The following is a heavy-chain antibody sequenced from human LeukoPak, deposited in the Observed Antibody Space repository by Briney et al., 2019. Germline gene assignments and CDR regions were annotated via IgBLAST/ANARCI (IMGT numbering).Heavy chain of an antibody. CDR2: INHSGST. CDR3: ARLSGYPWADYGYYFDY. J-gene: IGHJ4*02. D-gene: IGHD4-17*01. Sequence: SETLSLTCAVYGGSFSGYYWSWIRQPPGKGLEWIGEINHSGSTNYNPSLKSRVTISVDTSKNQFSLKLSSVTAAHTAVYYCARLSGYPWADYGYYFDYWGQGTLVTVSS. CDR1: GGSFSGYY. V-gene: IGHV4-34*01.